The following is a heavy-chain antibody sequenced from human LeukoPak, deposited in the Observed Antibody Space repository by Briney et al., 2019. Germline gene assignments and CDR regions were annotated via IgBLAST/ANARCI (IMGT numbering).Heavy chain of an antibody. Sequence: PSETLSLTCTVSGGSISSHYWSWIRQPPGEGLEWIGYISYSGSTNYNPSLKSRVTISIDTSKSQFSLKLSSVTAADTAVYHCARYSDYFYYYYMDVWGKGTTVTVSS. CDR1: GGSISSHY. V-gene: IGHV4-59*11. D-gene: IGHD4-17*01. J-gene: IGHJ6*03. CDR2: ISYSGST. CDR3: ARYSDYFYYYYMDV.